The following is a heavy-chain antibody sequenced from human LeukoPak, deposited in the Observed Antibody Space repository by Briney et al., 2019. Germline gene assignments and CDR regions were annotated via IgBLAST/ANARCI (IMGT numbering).Heavy chain of an antibody. CDR1: GGSISSNLYF. CDR2: MYYTGST. V-gene: IGHV4-39*07. Sequence: SETLSLTCTVSGGSISSNLYFWTWIRQPPGKELEWIGTMYYTGSTYYSPSLKSRVTISLDASKNQFSLKLTSVTAAGTAVYYCASPGSRHFYMDVWGKGTTVTVSS. D-gene: IGHD1-26*01. J-gene: IGHJ6*03. CDR3: ASPGSRHFYMDV.